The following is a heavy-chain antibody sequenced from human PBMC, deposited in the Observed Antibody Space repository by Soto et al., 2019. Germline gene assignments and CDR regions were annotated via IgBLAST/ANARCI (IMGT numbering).Heavy chain of an antibody. D-gene: IGHD2-2*01. J-gene: IGHJ6*03. V-gene: IGHV1-8*01. CDR2: MNPNSGNT. Sequence: ASVKVSCKASGYTFTSYDINWVRQATGQGLEWMGWMNPNSGNTGYAQKFQGRVTMTRNTSISTAYMELSSLRSEDTAVYYCARVSAYCSSTSCYVDYYYYYMDVWGKGTTVTVSS. CDR1: GYTFTSYD. CDR3: ARVSAYCSSTSCYVDYYYYYMDV.